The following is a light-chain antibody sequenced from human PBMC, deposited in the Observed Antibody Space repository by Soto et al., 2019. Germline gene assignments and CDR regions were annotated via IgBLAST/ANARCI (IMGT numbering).Light chain of an antibody. CDR2: RND. J-gene: IGLJ1*01. V-gene: IGLV1-47*01. CDR3: AAWDDSLSGFYV. CDR1: SSKIGGNS. Sequence: QSVLTQPPSASGAPGQRVTISCSGSSSKIGGNSVSWYQQLPGTAPKLLIYRNDQRPSGVPDRFSGSKSGTSASLAISGLRSEDEADYYCAAWDDSLSGFYVFGTGTK.